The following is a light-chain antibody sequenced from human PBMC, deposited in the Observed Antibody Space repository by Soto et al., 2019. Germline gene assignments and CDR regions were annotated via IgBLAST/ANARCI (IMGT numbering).Light chain of an antibody. CDR2: GAS. J-gene: IGKJ5*01. V-gene: IGKV3-15*01. CDR3: QQYNNRPG. CDR1: HSVTNN. Sequence: EFVLTQSPGTLSLSPGERATLSCRASHSVTNNQFAWFRQKPGQAPRLLIYGASTRATGIPARFSGSGSGTEFTLTISSLQSEDFAVYYCQQYNNRPGFCQGTRLEIK.